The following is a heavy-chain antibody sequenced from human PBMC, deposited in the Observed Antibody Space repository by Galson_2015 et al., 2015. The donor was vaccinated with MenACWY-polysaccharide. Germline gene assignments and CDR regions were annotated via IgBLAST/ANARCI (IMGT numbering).Heavy chain of an antibody. CDR3: AAVGGRNGSSWYLDY. V-gene: IGHV1-58*01. J-gene: IGHJ4*02. D-gene: IGHD6-13*01. CDR1: GFTFTSSA. CDR2: IVVGSGNT. Sequence: SVKVSCKASGFTFTSSAVQWVRQARGQRLEWIGWIVVGSGNTNYAQKFQERVTITRDMSTSTAYMELSSLRPEDTAVYYCAAVGGRNGSSWYLDYWGQGTLVTVSS.